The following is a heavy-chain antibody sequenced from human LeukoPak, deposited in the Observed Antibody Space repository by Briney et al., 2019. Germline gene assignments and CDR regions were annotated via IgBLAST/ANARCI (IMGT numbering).Heavy chain of an antibody. CDR3: ARRRAVRGVIIKAARNWFDP. CDR2: MNPNSGNT. V-gene: IGHV1-8*02. Sequence: ASVKVSCKASGGTFSSYAISWVRQAPGQGLEWMGWMNPNSGNTGYAQKFQGRVTMTRNTSISTAYMELSSLRSEDTAVYYCARRRAVRGVIIKAARNWFDPWGQGTLVTVSS. D-gene: IGHD3-10*01. CDR1: GGTFSSYA. J-gene: IGHJ5*02.